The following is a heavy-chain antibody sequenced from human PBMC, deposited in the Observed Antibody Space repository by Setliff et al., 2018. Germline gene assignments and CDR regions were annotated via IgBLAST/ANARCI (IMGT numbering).Heavy chain of an antibody. CDR2: IHHSGKA. CDR3: ARAHTWSLPNDNSGYPGWFDP. CDR1: GFSISSGYY. V-gene: IGHV4-38-2*01. Sequence: SETLSLTCAVSGFSISSGYYWGWIRQPPGKGLEWIVNIHHSGKAYYNPSLKSRVTMSVDTSKNHVSLKLSSVTAADTAVYYCARAHTWSLPNDNSGYPGWFDPWGPELSWSPSPQ. D-gene: IGHD3-22*01. J-gene: IGHJ5*02.